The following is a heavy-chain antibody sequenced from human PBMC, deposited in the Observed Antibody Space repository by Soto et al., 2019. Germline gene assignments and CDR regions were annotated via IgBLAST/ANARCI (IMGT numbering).Heavy chain of an antibody. D-gene: IGHD3-22*01. CDR1: GFSFSTSGVG. V-gene: IGHV2-5*02. Sequence: QITLKESGPTLVKPTQTLTLTCTFSGFSFSTSGVGVGWIRQPPGKALEWLALIYWDDDKRYSPSLKSRLTITKDTSKNQVVVTMPNMDPVDTATYYCAHRRDDYENSGFSEACDIWGQGTMVTVSS. J-gene: IGHJ3*02. CDR3: AHRRDDYENSGFSEACDI. CDR2: IYWDDDK.